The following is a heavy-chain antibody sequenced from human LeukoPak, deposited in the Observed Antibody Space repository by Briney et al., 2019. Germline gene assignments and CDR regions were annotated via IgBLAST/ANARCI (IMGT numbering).Heavy chain of an antibody. Sequence: ASVKVSCKASRYTFTGYYMHWVRQAPGQGLEWMGWINPNSGVTDYAQNFQGRVTMTRDTSISTAYVELSSLRSEDTAVYYCARDALRLGELSLSFDYWGQGTLVTVSS. CDR2: INPNSGVT. CDR1: RYTFTGYY. J-gene: IGHJ4*02. CDR3: ARDALRLGELSLSFDY. V-gene: IGHV1-2*02. D-gene: IGHD3-16*02.